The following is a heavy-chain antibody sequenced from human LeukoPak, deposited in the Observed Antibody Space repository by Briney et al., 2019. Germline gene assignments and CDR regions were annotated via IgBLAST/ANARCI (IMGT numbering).Heavy chain of an antibody. Sequence: PGGSLRLSCAASGFTFSSYWMHWVRQAPGKGLVWVSRINSDGSSTSHADSVKGRFTISRDNAKNTLYLQMNSLRAEDTAVYYCARAPKWERHFDYWGQGTLVTVSS. J-gene: IGHJ4*02. D-gene: IGHD1-26*01. CDR3: ARAPKWERHFDY. CDR2: INSDGSST. CDR1: GFTFSSYW. V-gene: IGHV3-74*01.